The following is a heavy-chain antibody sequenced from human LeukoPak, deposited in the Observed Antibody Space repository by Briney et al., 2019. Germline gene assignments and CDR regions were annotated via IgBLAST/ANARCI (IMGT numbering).Heavy chain of an antibody. Sequence: SGTLSLTCTVSGDSISSSNWWSWVRQPPGKGLEWIGEISHSGSTNYNPSLESRVTMSVDKSKNQFSLRLTSVTAADTAVYFCARVTGTTPFHYWGQGTLVSVSS. J-gene: IGHJ4*02. V-gene: IGHV4-4*02. CDR2: ISHSGST. CDR3: ARVTGTTPFHY. CDR1: GDSISSSNW. D-gene: IGHD1-7*01.